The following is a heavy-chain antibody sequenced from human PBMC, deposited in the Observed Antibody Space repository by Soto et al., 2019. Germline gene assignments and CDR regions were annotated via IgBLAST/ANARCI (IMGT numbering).Heavy chain of an antibody. CDR3: ARMRGYYYDSGRGAWIDY. Sequence: GSGPTLVNPTQTLTLTCDFSGFSLTTREMCVSWIRQPPGKALEWLALIDWDDDKYYSTSLRTRLTISKDTSKNQVVLTMTNMDPVDTATYYCARMRGYYYDSGRGAWIDYWGQGTLVTVSS. J-gene: IGHJ4*02. D-gene: IGHD3-10*01. CDR1: GFSLTTREMC. CDR2: IDWDDDK. V-gene: IGHV2-70*01.